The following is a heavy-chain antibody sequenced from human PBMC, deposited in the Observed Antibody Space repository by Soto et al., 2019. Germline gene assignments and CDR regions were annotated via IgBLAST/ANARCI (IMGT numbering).Heavy chain of an antibody. CDR3: AKWTGYSSIAARPGSRIDHDY. CDR1: GFTFSSYG. V-gene: IGHV3-30*18. J-gene: IGHJ4*02. Sequence: GGSLRLSCAASGFTFSSYGMHWVRQAPGKGLEWVAVISYDGSNKYYADSVKGRFTISRDNSKNTLYLQMNSLRAEDTAVYYCAKWTGYSSIAARPGSRIDHDYWGQGTLVTVSS. CDR2: ISYDGSNK. D-gene: IGHD6-6*01.